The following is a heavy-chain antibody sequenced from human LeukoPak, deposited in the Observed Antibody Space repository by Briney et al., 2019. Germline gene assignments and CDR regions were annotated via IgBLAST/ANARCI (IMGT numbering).Heavy chain of an antibody. CDR2: IKQDGSEK. CDR1: RFTFSSYW. Sequence: PGGSLRLSCAASRFTFSSYWMSWVRQAPGKGLEWVANIKQDGSEKYYVDSVKGRFTISRDNAENSLYVQMNSLRVEDTAVYYCARRSFSRGNDFDIWGQGTMVTVSS. CDR3: ARRSFSRGNDFDI. D-gene: IGHD3-10*01. V-gene: IGHV3-7*01. J-gene: IGHJ3*02.